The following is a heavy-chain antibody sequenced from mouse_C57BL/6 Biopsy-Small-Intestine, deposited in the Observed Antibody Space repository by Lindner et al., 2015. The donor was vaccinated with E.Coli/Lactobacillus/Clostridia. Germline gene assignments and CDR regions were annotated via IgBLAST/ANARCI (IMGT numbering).Heavy chain of an antibody. CDR3: ARQVYYSNSYWYFDV. CDR2: IYPGDGDT. D-gene: IGHD2-5*01. V-gene: IGHV1-80*01. CDR1: GYAFSSYW. J-gene: IGHJ1*03. Sequence: VQLQESGAELVKPGASVKISCKASGYAFSSYWMNWVKQRPGKGLEWIGQIYPGDGDTNYNGKFKGKATLTADKSSSTAYMQLSSLTSEDSAVYFCARQVYYSNSYWYFDVWGTGTTVTVSS.